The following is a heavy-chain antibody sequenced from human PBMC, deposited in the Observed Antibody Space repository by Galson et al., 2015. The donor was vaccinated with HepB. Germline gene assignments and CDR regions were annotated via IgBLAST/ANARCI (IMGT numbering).Heavy chain of an antibody. J-gene: IGHJ4*02. D-gene: IGHD3-3*01. Sequence: SLRLSCAASGFTFDDYAMHWVRQAPGKGLEWVSGISWNSGSIGYADSVKGRFTISRDNAKNSLYLQMNSLRAEDTALYYCAKDINYDFWSGYYYNWGQGTLVTVSS. CDR1: GFTFDDYA. CDR3: AKDINYDFWSGYYYN. V-gene: IGHV3-9*01. CDR2: ISWNSGSI.